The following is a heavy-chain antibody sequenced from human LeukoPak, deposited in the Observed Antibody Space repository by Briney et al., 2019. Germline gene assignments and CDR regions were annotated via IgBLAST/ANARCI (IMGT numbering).Heavy chain of an antibody. CDR3: ARDFRSYSYGLVSGFDY. Sequence: ASVKVSCKASGYTFTSYGISWVRQAPGQGLEWMGWISAYNGNTNYAQKLQGRVTMTTNTSTSTVYMELRSLRSDDTAVYYCARDFRSYSYGLVSGFDYWGQGTLVTVSS. V-gene: IGHV1-18*01. CDR1: GYTFTSYG. D-gene: IGHD5-18*01. CDR2: ISAYNGNT. J-gene: IGHJ4*02.